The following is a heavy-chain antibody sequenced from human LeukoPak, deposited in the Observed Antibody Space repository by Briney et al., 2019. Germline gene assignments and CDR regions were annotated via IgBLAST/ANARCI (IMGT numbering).Heavy chain of an antibody. V-gene: IGHV4-34*01. CDR2: INHSGST. CDR1: GGSFSGYY. CDR3: ARGVPYYDILTGYSKANYYYYGMDV. Sequence: SETLSLTCAVYGGSFSGYYWSWIRQPPGKGLEWMGEINHSGSTNYNPSLKSRVTISVDTSKNQFSLKLSSVTAADTAVYYCARGVPYYDILTGYSKANYYYYGMDVWGQGTTVTVSS. D-gene: IGHD3-9*01. J-gene: IGHJ6*02.